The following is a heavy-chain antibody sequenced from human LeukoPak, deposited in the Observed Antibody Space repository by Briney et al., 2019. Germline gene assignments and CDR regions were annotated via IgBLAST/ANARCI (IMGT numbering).Heavy chain of an antibody. D-gene: IGHD3-22*01. Sequence: ASVKVSCKASGYTFTNYDINWVRQATGQGLEWMGWMNPNSGNTGYAQKFQGRVTMTEDTSTDTAYMELSSLRSEDTAVYYCARLGDSSGYSLDYWGQGTLVTVSS. CDR1: GYTFTNYD. J-gene: IGHJ4*02. CDR2: MNPNSGNT. V-gene: IGHV1-8*01. CDR3: ARLGDSSGYSLDY.